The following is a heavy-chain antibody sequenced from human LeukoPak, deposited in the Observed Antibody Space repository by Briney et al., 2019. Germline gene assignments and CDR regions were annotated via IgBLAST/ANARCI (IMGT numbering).Heavy chain of an antibody. D-gene: IGHD5-24*01. CDR1: GGSISSYY. Sequence: PSETLSLTCTVSGGSISSYYWSWIRQPPGKGLEWIGYIYYSGSTNYNPSLKSRVTISVDTSKNQFSLKLSSVTAADTAVYYCACSGRDGYNPYYYYYMDVWGKGATVTVSS. CDR2: IYYSGST. J-gene: IGHJ6*03. CDR3: ACSGRDGYNPYYYYYMDV. V-gene: IGHV4-59*01.